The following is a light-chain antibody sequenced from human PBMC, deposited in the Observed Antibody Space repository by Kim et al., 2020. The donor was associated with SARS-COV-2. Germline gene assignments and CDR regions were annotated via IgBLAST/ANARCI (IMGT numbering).Light chain of an antibody. V-gene: IGLV3-19*01. J-gene: IGLJ2*01. CDR3: NSGDSSGKDVV. Sequence: SSELTQDPAVSVALGQTVSITCQGDSLRRSYATWYQQKPGQAPVLVIYGKNKRPSGIPDRFSGSNSGNIDSLTITGAQAEDEADYYCNSGDSSGKDVVFGGGTKLTVL. CDR2: GKN. CDR1: SLRRSY.